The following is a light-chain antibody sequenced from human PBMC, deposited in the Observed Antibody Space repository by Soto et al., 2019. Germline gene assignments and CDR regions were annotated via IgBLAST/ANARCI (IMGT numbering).Light chain of an antibody. CDR1: TTDIGGYNY. CDR2: EVS. V-gene: IGLV2-14*01. J-gene: IGLJ1*01. Sequence: QSALTQPASLSGSPGQSITISCTGTTTDIGGYNYVSWYQQHPGEAPKLMIYEVSNRPSGVSNRFSGSKSGDTASLTISGLQAEDEADYYCSSYTTTSTYVFGTGTKVTVL. CDR3: SSYTTTSTYV.